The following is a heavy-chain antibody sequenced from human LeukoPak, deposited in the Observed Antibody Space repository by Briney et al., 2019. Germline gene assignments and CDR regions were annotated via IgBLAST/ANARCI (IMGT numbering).Heavy chain of an antibody. Sequence: GRSLRLSCAASGFTFSSYAMHWVRQAPGKGLEWVAVISYDGSNKYYADSVKGQFTISRDNSKNTLYLQMNSLRAEDTAVYYCARDESYYDILTGVGYWGQGTLVTVSS. V-gene: IGHV3-30*04. D-gene: IGHD3-9*01. CDR1: GFTFSSYA. CDR3: ARDESYYDILTGVGY. J-gene: IGHJ4*02. CDR2: ISYDGSNK.